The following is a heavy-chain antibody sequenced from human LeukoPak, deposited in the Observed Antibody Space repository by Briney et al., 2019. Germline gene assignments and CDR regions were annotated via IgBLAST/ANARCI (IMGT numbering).Heavy chain of an antibody. D-gene: IGHD6-19*01. CDR3: ARLSSGQYY. J-gene: IGHJ4*02. CDR2: INPNSGGT. V-gene: IGHV1-2*02. Sequence: ASVKVSFKASGYTFTGYYMHWVRQAPGQGPEWMGWINPNSGGTNYAQKFQGRVTMTRDTSISTAYMELSRLRSDDTAVYYCARLSSGQYYWGQGTLVTVSS. CDR1: GYTFTGYY.